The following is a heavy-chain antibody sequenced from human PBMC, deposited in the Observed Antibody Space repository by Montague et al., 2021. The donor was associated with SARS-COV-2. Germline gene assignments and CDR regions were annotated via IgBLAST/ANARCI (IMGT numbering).Heavy chain of an antibody. CDR3: ARMVTIFSLGGYYYYYGMDV. J-gene: IGHJ6*02. CDR1: GFSLSTSKMC. CDR2: IDWSDGK. Sequence: PALVKPTQTLTLTCTFSGFSLSTSKMCVSWIRQSPGKALEWLALIDWSDGKYYSTSLKTRLTISKDTSKNQVVLTMTNMGPVDTATYYCARMVTIFSLGGYYYYYGMDVWGQGTTVTVSS. V-gene: IGHV2-70*01. D-gene: IGHD3-9*01.